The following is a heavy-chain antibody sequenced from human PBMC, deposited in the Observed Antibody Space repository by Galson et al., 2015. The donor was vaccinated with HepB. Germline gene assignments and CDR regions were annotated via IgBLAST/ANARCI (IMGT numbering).Heavy chain of an antibody. CDR1: GYSFTSYW. V-gene: IGHV5-51*01. J-gene: IGHJ3*02. D-gene: IGHD2-21*02. Sequence: QSGAEVKKPGESLKISCKGSGYSFTSYWIGWVRQMPGKGLEWMGIIYPGDSDTRYSPSFQGQVTISADKSISTAYLQWSSLKASDTAMYYCARQAYCGGDCYSRVYDAFDIWGQGTMVTVSS. CDR2: IYPGDSDT. CDR3: ARQAYCGGDCYSRVYDAFDI.